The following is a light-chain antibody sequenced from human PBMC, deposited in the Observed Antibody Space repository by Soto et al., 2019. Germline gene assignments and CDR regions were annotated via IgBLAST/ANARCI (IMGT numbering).Light chain of an antibody. CDR1: QSVTNNF. J-gene: IGKJ3*01. CDR3: QQYGTPLFT. V-gene: IGKV3-20*01. CDR2: GAS. Sequence: MGLAQSPGTMSLYPGERATLSCGASQSVTNNFLAWYQQKPGQAPRLLIYGASSRATGVPDRFSGSGSGTDFTLTISRLEPGDFAVYYCQQYGTPLFTFGPGTKVDIK.